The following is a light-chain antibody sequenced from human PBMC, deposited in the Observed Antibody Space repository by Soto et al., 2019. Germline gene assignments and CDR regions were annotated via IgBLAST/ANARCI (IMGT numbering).Light chain of an antibody. J-gene: IGKJ1*01. V-gene: IGKV2-30*01. CDR3: MQGTHWPPKT. CDR1: QSLVYSDGNTY. Sequence: DVVMTQSPLSLPVTLGQPASISCRSSQSLVYSDGNTYLNWFQQRPGQSPRRLISRVSNRDSGVPDRVSGSGSGTDFTLKISRVEAEDVGVYYCMQGTHWPPKTFGQGTKVEIK. CDR2: RVS.